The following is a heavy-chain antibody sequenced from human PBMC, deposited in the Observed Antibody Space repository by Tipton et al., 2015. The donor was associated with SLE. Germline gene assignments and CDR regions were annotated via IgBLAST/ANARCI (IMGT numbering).Heavy chain of an antibody. CDR2: IYYRGNT. V-gene: IGHV4-61*08. D-gene: IGHD2-15*01. CDR3: ARDGRGYCDNSGCSEYHWFDP. CDR1: GVSISTGGHY. Sequence: LRLSCTVSGVSISTGGHYWSWVRQHPGKGLEWIGYIYYRGNTKYNPSLNSRVTISLDTSRTQFSLKLSSVTAADTAVYYCARDGRGYCDNSGCSEYHWFDPWGQGTLVTVSS. J-gene: IGHJ5*02.